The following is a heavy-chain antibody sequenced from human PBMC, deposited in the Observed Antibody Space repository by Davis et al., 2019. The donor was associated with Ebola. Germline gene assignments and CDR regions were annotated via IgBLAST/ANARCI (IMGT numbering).Heavy chain of an antibody. Sequence: PSETLSLTCTVSGGSISSGGYYWSWIRQHPGKGLEWIGYIYYSGSTYYNPSLKSRVTISVDTSKNQFSLKLSSVTAADTAVYYCARANLAAPPGFDYWGQGTLVTVSS. CDR1: GGSISSGGYY. CDR2: IYYSGST. CDR3: ARANLAAPPGFDY. V-gene: IGHV4-31*03. D-gene: IGHD6-6*01. J-gene: IGHJ4*02.